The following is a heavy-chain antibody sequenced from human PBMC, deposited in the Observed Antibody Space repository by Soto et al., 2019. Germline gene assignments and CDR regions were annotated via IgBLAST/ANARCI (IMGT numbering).Heavy chain of an antibody. CDR1: GFTFSSYG. J-gene: IGHJ4*02. CDR2: ISYDGSNK. D-gene: IGHD6-6*01. V-gene: IGHV3-30*03. Sequence: TGGSLRLSCAASGFTFSSYGMHWVRQAPGKGLEWVAVISYDGSNKYYADSVKGRFTISRDNSKNTLYLQMNSLRAEDTAVYYCAFGIAARRWTYFDYWGRGTLVTVSS. CDR3: AFGIAARRWTYFDY.